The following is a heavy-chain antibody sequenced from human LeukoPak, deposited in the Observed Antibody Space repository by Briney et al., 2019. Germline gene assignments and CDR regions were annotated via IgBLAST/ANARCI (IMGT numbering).Heavy chain of an antibody. J-gene: IGHJ4*02. CDR2: IYYSGST. D-gene: IGHD3-22*01. CDR1: GGSISSSSYY. V-gene: IGHV4-39*07. Sequence: PSETLSLTCTVSGGSISSSSYYWGWIRQPPGKGLEWIGSIYYSGSTYYNPSLKSRVTISVDTSKNQFSLKLSSVTAADTAVYYCARDQGNAYYYDSSGYEFDYWGQGTLVTVSS. CDR3: ARDQGNAYYYDSSGYEFDY.